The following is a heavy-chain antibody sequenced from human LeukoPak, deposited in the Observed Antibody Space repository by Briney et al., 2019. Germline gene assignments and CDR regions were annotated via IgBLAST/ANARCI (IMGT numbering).Heavy chain of an antibody. D-gene: IGHD1-26*01. V-gene: IGHV3-48*01. CDR2: ISSSSSTI. CDR3: ARGEWELLY. Sequence: HAGGSLRLSCAASGFTFSSYSMNWVRQAPGKGLEWVSYISSSSSTIHYADSVKGRFTISRDNAKNSLYLQMNSLRAEDTAVYYCARGEWELLYWGQGTLVTVSS. J-gene: IGHJ4*02. CDR1: GFTFSSYS.